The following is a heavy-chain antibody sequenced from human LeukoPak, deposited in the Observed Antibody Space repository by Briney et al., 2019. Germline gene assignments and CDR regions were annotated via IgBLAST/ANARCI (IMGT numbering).Heavy chain of an antibody. CDR3: ARGFDAHNAFDI. V-gene: IGHV4-59*08. D-gene: IGHD3-9*01. J-gene: IGHJ3*02. CDR2: IYYSGST. CDR1: GGSISSYY. Sequence: PSETLPLTCTVSGGSISSYYWSWIRQPPGKGLEWIGYIYYSGSTNYNPSLKSRVTISVDTSKNQFSLKLSSVTAADTAVYYCARGFDAHNAFDIWGQGTMVTVSS.